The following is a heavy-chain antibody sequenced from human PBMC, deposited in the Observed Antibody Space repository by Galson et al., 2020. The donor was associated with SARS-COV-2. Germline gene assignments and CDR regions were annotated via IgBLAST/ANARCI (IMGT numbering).Heavy chain of an antibody. CDR3: TALPSSSWSYYGMDV. V-gene: IGHV3-9*01. CDR2: ISWNSGSI. D-gene: IGHD6-13*01. J-gene: IGHJ6*02. Sequence: SLKISCAAPGFTYDDYAMHWVRQAPGKGLEWVSGISWNSGSIGYADSVQGRFNISRDNAKNSLYLQMNSLRAEDTALYYCTALPSSSWSYYGMDVWGQGTTVTVSS. CDR1: GFTYDDYA.